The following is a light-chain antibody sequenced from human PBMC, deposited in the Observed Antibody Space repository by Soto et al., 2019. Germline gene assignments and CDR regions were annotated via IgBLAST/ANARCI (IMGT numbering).Light chain of an antibody. J-gene: IGKJ5*01. CDR3: QQYGSSPPIT. Sequence: DIVMTQSPESLAVSLGERATIKCKSSQSVLYSSNNKNYLAWYPPTRGQAHRLLIYDTSTRATGIPDRFSGSVSGTDFTLTISRLEPEDFAVYDCQQYGSSPPITFGQGTRLEIK. V-gene: IGKV4-1*01. CDR2: DTS. CDR1: QSVLYSSNNKNY.